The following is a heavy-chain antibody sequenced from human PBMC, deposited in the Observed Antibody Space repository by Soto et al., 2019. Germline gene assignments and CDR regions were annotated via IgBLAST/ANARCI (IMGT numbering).Heavy chain of an antibody. J-gene: IGHJ4*02. V-gene: IGHV3-30*12. CDR3: ARGYGSGVLDY. CDR1: GFTFSNHG. Sequence: PGGSLRLSCATSGFTFSNHGVHWGRQAPGKGLEWVGVTWYDGRSDYIEPVKGRFTISRDNSKNTVYLQMNSLRVEDTAVYYCARGYGSGVLDYWGQGT. CDR2: TWYDGRS. D-gene: IGHD3-10*01.